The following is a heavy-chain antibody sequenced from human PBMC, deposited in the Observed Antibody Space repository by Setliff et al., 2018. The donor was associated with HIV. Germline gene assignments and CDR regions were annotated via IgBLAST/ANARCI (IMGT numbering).Heavy chain of an antibody. Sequence: AASVKVSCKASGYTFTSYGISWVRQAPGQGLEWMGWISAYNGNTNYAQKLQGRVTMTTDTSTSTAYMELRSLRSDDTAVYYCARDPKRYYDILTGYPSYYGMDVWGQGTTVTVSS. V-gene: IGHV1-18*01. D-gene: IGHD3-9*01. CDR2: ISAYNGNT. J-gene: IGHJ6*02. CDR1: GYTFTSYG. CDR3: ARDPKRYYDILTGYPSYYGMDV.